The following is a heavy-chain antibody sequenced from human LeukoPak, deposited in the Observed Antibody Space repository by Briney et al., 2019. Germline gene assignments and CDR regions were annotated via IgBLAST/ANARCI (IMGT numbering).Heavy chain of an antibody. Sequence: PGGSLRLTCAASGFTFSSYAMSWVRQAPGKGLEWVSAISGSGGSTYYADSVKGRFTISRDNSKNTLYLQMNSLRAEDTAVYYCAKVDYDFWSGYYVYWGQGTLVTVSS. CDR2: ISGSGGST. J-gene: IGHJ4*02. D-gene: IGHD3-3*01. CDR3: AKVDYDFWSGYYVY. CDR1: GFTFSSYA. V-gene: IGHV3-23*01.